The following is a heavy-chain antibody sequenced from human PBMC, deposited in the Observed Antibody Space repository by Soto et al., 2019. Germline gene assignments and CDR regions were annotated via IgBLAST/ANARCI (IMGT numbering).Heavy chain of an antibody. J-gene: IGHJ2*01. D-gene: IGHD2-2*02. CDR3: ARQQGYCSSFSCYTEWYLDL. V-gene: IGHV1-69*02. CDR2: IIPILGVP. CDR1: GGTFSSYT. Sequence: QVQLVQSGAEVKQPGSSVRVACKASGGTFSSYTISWVRQAPGQGLEWMGRIIPILGVPIYAQRFQDRVTITADESTSTAYMEMGNLGSEDTAVYYCARQQGYCSSFSCYTEWYLDLWGRGTLVTVSS.